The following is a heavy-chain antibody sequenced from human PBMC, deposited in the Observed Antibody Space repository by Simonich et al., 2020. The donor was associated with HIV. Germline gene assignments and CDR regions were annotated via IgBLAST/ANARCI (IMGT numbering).Heavy chain of an antibody. Sequence: QLQLQESGPGLVKPSETLSLTCTVSGGSISSNNYYWGWIRQPPGRGLEWIGSIYYTGSTYYNSALKSRDTISVDTSKNQFSLKLTSVTAADTAVYYCARHRVDGIRLFRWILSYYSDYWGQGTLVTVSS. V-gene: IGHV4-39*01. CDR1: GGSISSNNYY. D-gene: IGHD3-3*01. CDR2: IYYTGST. CDR3: ARHRVDGIRLFRWILSYYSDY. J-gene: IGHJ4*02.